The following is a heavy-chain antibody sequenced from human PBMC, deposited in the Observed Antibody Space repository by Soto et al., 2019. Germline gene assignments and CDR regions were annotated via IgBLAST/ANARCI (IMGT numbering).Heavy chain of an antibody. CDR2: IIPFIGTA. J-gene: IGHJ6*02. CDR1: GGTFSSYA. CDR3: ARGVMTTVPASYYYGMDV. V-gene: IGHV1-69*18. D-gene: IGHD4-4*01. Sequence: QVQLVQSGAEVKKPGSSVTVSCKASGGTFSSYAISWVRQAPGQGLEWMGRIIPFIGTANYAQKFQGRVTSTADEATSTAYMKLTSLRSEDTAVYYCARGVMTTVPASYYYGMDVWGQGTTVTVSS.